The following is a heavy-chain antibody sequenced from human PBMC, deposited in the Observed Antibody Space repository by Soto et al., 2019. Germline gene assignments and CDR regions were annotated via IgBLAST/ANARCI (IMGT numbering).Heavy chain of an antibody. D-gene: IGHD2-21*01. J-gene: IGHJ6*02. CDR3: ERGFRTGNSGMDV. Sequence: QEQLLQSGAEVRKPGSSVKVSCKASGGTFNNYAVSWVRQAPGQGLEWMGGIIPMFETVNYAQRFQGRLTIAADESTSTAYMELTSLTSADTAIYFCERGFRTGNSGMDVWGQGTTVTVSS. V-gene: IGHV1-69*01. CDR1: GGTFNNYA. CDR2: IIPMFETV.